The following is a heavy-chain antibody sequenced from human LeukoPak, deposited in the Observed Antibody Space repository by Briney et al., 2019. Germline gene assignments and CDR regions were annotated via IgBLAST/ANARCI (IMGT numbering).Heavy chain of an antibody. CDR3: ARFLYDILTGYYPEYYFDY. J-gene: IGHJ4*02. D-gene: IGHD3-9*01. Sequence: ASVKVSCKASGYTFTSYGISWVRQAPGQGLEWMGWISAYNGNTNYAQRLQGRVTMTTDTSTSTAYMELRSLRSDDTAVYYCARFLYDILTGYYPEYYFDYWGQGTLVTVSS. CDR1: GYTFTSYG. CDR2: ISAYNGNT. V-gene: IGHV1-18*01.